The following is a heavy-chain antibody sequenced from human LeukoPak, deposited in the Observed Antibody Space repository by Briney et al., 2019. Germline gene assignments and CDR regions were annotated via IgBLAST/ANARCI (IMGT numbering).Heavy chain of an antibody. CDR1: GGSISSGGYS. D-gene: IGHD4-23*01. Sequence: SQTLSLTYAVSGGSISSGGYSWSWIRQPPGKGLEWIGYIYHSGSTYYNPSLKSRVTISVDRSKNQFSLKLSSVTAADTAVYYCARASYGGNSYDYWGQGTLVTVSS. V-gene: IGHV4-30-2*01. CDR2: IYHSGST. CDR3: ARASYGGNSYDY. J-gene: IGHJ4*02.